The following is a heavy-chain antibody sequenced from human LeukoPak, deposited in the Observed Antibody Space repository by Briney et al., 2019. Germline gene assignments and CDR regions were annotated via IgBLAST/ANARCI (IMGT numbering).Heavy chain of an antibody. Sequence: SVKVSCKASGGTFSSYTISWVRRAPGQGLEWMGRIIPILGIANYAQRFQGRVTITTDESTSTAYMELSSLRSEDTAVYYCARDPRRRSGYYELQWFDPWGQGTLVTVSS. D-gene: IGHD3-22*01. V-gene: IGHV1-69*16. J-gene: IGHJ5*02. CDR3: ARDPRRRSGYYELQWFDP. CDR1: GGTFSSYT. CDR2: IIPILGIA.